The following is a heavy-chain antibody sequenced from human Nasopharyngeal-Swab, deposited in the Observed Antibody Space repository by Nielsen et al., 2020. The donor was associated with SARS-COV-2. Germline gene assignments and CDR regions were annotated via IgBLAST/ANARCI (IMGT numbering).Heavy chain of an antibody. V-gene: IGHV4-39*07. J-gene: IGHJ3*02. Sequence: SETLSLTCTVSGGSISSSSYYWGWIRQPPGKGLEWIGSIYYSGSTYYNPSLKSRVTISVETSKNQFSLKLSSVTAADTAVYYCARDTGIAEQWLVRTVDAFDIWGQGTMVTVSS. CDR2: IYYSGST. D-gene: IGHD6-19*01. CDR1: GGSISSSSYY. CDR3: ARDTGIAEQWLVRTVDAFDI.